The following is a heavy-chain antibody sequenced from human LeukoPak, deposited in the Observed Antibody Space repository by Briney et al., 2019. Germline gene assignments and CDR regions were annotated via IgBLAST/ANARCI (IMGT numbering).Heavy chain of an antibody. CDR1: GYTFTGYY. CDR2: INPNSGGT. V-gene: IGHV1-2*02. J-gene: IGHJ6*03. D-gene: IGHD6-6*01. Sequence: GASVKVSCKASGYTFTGYYMHWARQAPGQGLEWMGWINPNSGGTNYAQKFQGRVTMTRDTSISTAYMELSRLRSDDTAVYYCARRGAARTQRSSYSRRDYYYYYMDVWGKGTTVTVSS. CDR3: ARRGAARTQRSSYSRRDYYYYYMDV.